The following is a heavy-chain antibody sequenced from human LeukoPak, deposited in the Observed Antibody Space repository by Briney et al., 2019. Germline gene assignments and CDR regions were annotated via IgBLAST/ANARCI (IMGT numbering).Heavy chain of an antibody. D-gene: IGHD2-15*01. J-gene: IGHJ4*02. Sequence: SETLSLTCTVSGGSISSGGYYWSWIRQHPGKGLEWIGYIYYSGSTYYNPSLKSRVTISVDTSKNQFSLKLSSVTAADTAVYYCARFEVVAAYFDYCGQGTLVTVSS. V-gene: IGHV4-31*03. CDR3: ARFEVVAAYFDY. CDR1: GGSISSGGYY. CDR2: IYYSGST.